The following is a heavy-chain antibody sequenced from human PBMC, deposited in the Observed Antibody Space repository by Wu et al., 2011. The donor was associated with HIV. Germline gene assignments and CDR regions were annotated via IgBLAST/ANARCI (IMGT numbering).Heavy chain of an antibody. V-gene: IGHV1-69*05. Sequence: QVQLVQSGAEVKKPGSSVKVSCKASGGAFSRNALSWVRQAPGQGLEWMGGIIPILGTAIYAQKFQGRVTITTDESTGTAYMELSSLRSEDTAVYYCASRHGPIVVVSTPMIMDRLYSYYGMEVWAKDRRSPSP. CDR2: IIPILGTA. CDR3: ASRHGPIVVVSTPMIMDRLYSYYGMEV. CDR1: GGAFSRNA. D-gene: IGHD2-2*01. J-gene: IGHJ6*02.